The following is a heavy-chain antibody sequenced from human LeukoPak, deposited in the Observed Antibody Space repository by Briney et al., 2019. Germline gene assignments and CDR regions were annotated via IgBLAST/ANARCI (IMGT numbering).Heavy chain of an antibody. CDR3: ARVRSAWYTRREFDY. J-gene: IGHJ4*02. V-gene: IGHV3-20*04. CDR1: GFTFDDYG. D-gene: IGHD6-19*01. CDR2: INWNGGST. Sequence: PGGSLRLSCAASGFTFDDYGMSWVRQAPGKGLEWVSGINWNGGSTGYADSVKGRFTISRENAKNSLYLQMNSLRAEDKALYYCARVRSAWYTRREFDYWGQGTLVTVSS.